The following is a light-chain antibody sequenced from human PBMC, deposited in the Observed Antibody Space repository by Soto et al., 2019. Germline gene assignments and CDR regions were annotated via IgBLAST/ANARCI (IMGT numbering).Light chain of an antibody. V-gene: IGKV1-5*03. J-gene: IGKJ1*01. Sequence: DIQMTQSPSTLSASVGDRVTITCRASQSTSTWLAWYQHKPGKAPNLLIYKASSLESGVPSRFSGSGSGTEFNLTISSLQPDAVATYYCEQDGRYRTFGQGTKVESK. CDR2: KAS. CDR1: QSTSTW. CDR3: EQDGRYRT.